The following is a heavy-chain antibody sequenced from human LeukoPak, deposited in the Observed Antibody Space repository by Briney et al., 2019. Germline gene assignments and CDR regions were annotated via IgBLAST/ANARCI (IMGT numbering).Heavy chain of an antibody. D-gene: IGHD1-1*01. V-gene: IGHV1-2*02. J-gene: IGHJ4*02. CDR3: AREYLDWNVVGGY. Sequence: ASVTLSCKASGYTFTDYYMHWVRQAPGQGLEWMGWINTNSGATKFEQKFQGRVTMTRDTSISTAYMELSRLRSDDTAVYYCAREYLDWNVVGGYWGQGTL. CDR1: GYTFTDYY. CDR2: INTNSGAT.